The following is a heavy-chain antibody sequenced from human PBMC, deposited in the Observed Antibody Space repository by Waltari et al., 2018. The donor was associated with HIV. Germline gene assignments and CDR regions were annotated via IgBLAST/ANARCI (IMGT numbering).Heavy chain of an antibody. CDR1: GDTFTDYY. D-gene: IGHD1-26*01. CDR2: INPNSGGT. V-gene: IGHV1-2*06. CDR3: ATTLLNDPKAGWFDP. J-gene: IGHJ5*02. Sequence: QVQLVQSGAEVKKPGASVKVSCRASGDTFTDYYMHWVRQAPGQGLEWVGRINPNSGGTNYAQKFQGRVTMTRDTSISTAYMDLDRLTSDDTAVYYWATTLLNDPKAGWFDPWGQGTLVTVSS.